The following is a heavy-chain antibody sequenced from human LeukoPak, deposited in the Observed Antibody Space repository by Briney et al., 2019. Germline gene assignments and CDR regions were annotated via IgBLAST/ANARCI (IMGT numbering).Heavy chain of an antibody. Sequence: GGSLRLSCAASGFSVSTNFMMNWVRQAPGKGLEWVSVIYSGGSTYYADSVKGRFSISRDNSKNTLYLQMNGLRAEDTAVYYCARGVTDYAHHNWLDPWGQGTLVTVSS. J-gene: IGHJ5*02. CDR1: GFSVSTNF. CDR2: IYSGGST. CDR3: ARGVTDYAHHNWLDP. D-gene: IGHD4-17*01. V-gene: IGHV3-53*01.